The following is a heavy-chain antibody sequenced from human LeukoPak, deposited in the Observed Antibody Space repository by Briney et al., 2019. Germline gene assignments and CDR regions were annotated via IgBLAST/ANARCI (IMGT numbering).Heavy chain of an antibody. CDR3: AKPGSGSLDV. Sequence: SETLSLTCAVYGGSFSGYYWSWIRQPPGKGLEWIGEINHSGSTNYNPSLKSRVTISVDTSKNQFSLKLSSVTAADTAVYYCAKPGSGSLDVWGKGTTVTISS. CDR1: GGSFSGYY. D-gene: IGHD3-10*01. CDR2: INHSGST. J-gene: IGHJ6*04. V-gene: IGHV4-34*01.